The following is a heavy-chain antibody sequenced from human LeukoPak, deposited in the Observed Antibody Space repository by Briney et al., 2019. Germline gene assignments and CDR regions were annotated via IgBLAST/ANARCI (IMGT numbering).Heavy chain of an antibody. CDR3: ANNSPHCSGGSCPKELYY. D-gene: IGHD2-15*01. CDR1: GFAFSSYA. CDR2: ISGGGGST. J-gene: IGHJ4*02. Sequence: PGGSLRLSCATSGFAFSSYAMSWVRQAPGKGLEWVSAISGGGGSTFYVDSVKGRFTISRDNSKNTLYLQMNSLRAEDTAVYYCANNSPHCSGGSCPKELYYWGQGTLVTVSS. V-gene: IGHV3-23*01.